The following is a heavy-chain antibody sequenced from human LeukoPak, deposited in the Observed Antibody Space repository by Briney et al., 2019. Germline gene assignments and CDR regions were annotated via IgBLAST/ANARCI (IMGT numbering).Heavy chain of an antibody. J-gene: IGHJ4*02. CDR2: ISHSSSGT. CDR1: GFTFSSYA. CDR3: AKDPYPGITMVRGVPFFDY. V-gene: IGHV3-23*01. D-gene: IGHD3-10*01. Sequence: GGSLRLSCAGSGFTFSSYAMSWVRQAPGKGLEWVSAISHSSSGTYYVDSVKGRFTISRDNSKNTLYLQMNSLRAEDTAVYYCAKDPYPGITMVRGVPFFDYWGQGTLVTVSS.